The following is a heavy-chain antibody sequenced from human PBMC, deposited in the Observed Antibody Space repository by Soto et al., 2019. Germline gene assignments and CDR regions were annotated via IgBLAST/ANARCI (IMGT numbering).Heavy chain of an antibody. CDR1: GGSISSGGYY. J-gene: IGHJ5*02. V-gene: IGHV4-31*03. CDR3: SRGLSVRFGEESVWFDP. CDR2: IYYSGST. D-gene: IGHD3-10*01. Sequence: SETLSLTYTVSGGSISSGGYYWSWIRQHPGKGLEWIGYIYYSGSTYYNPSLKSRVTISVDTSKNQFSLKLSSVTAADTAVYYCSRGLSVRFGEESVWFDPGGQGTLVTVYS.